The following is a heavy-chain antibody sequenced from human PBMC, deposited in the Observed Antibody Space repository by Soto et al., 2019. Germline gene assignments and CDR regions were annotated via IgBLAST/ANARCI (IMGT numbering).Heavy chain of an antibody. CDR2: ISGYNGNT. J-gene: IGHJ5*02. V-gene: IGHV1-18*04. Sequence: QVQLVQSGAEVKKPGASVKVSCKASGYTFHSYGISWVRQAPGHGLEWMGTISGYNGNTNYAQKLQGRVTMTTDTSTSTAYMELRSLRSDDTALYYCAREISRGWATWFDPWGQGTLVTVS. D-gene: IGHD6-19*01. CDR1: GYTFHSYG. CDR3: AREISRGWATWFDP.